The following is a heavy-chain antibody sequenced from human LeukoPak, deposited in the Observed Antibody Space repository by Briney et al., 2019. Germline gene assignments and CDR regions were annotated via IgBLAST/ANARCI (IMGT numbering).Heavy chain of an antibody. CDR2: ITTSSSDM. CDR3: AKEDHIVVVVAATPWSYFDY. Sequence: GGSLRLSCAASGFTFSVYSMNWARQAPGKGLEWVSSITTSSSDMYYAGSVKGRFTISRDNAKNSLYLQMNSLRAEDTAVYYCAKEDHIVVVVAATPWSYFDYWGQGTLVTVSS. CDR1: GFTFSVYS. D-gene: IGHD2-15*01. J-gene: IGHJ4*02. V-gene: IGHV3-21*04.